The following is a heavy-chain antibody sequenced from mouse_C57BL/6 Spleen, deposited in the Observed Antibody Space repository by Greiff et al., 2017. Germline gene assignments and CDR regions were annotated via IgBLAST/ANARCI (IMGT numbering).Heavy chain of an antibody. V-gene: IGHV1-81*01. Sequence: QVQLKQSGAELARPGASVKLSCKASGYTFTSYGISWVKQRTGQGLEWIGEIYPGSGNTYYNEKFKGKATLTADKSSSTAYMELRSLTSEDSAVXFSVLITTVVSDYFDYWGQGTTLTVSA. CDR1: GYTFTSYG. CDR2: IYPGSGNT. D-gene: IGHD1-1*01. J-gene: IGHJ2*01. CDR3: VLITTVVSDYFDY.